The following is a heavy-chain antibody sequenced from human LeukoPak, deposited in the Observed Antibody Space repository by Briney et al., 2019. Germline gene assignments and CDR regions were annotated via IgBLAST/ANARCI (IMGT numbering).Heavy chain of an antibody. J-gene: IGHJ6*04. CDR1: GYTFTSYY. CDR2: INPSGGST. Sequence: ASVKVSCKASGYTFTSYYMHWVRQAPGQGLEWMGIINPSGGSTSYAQKFQGRVTMPRDTSTSTVYMELSSLRSEDTAVYYCARYPAPPFEHIVVVPAASPYYYYGMDVWGKGTTVTVSS. CDR3: ARYPAPPFEHIVVVPAASPYYYYGMDV. V-gene: IGHV1-46*01. D-gene: IGHD2-2*01.